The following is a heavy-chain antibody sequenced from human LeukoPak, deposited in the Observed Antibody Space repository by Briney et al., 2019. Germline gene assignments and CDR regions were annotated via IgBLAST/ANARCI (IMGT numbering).Heavy chain of an antibody. CDR2: ISWNSHSI. CDR1: GFTFDDYA. Sequence: GGSLRLSCAASGFTFDDYAMHWVRQAPGKGLEWISGISWNSHSIGYADSVKGRFTISRDNAKNSLYLQMNSLRAEDTALYYCAKDIAVAAFYYFDYWPQGTLVTVSS. D-gene: IGHD6-19*01. CDR3: AKDIAVAAFYYFDY. J-gene: IGHJ4*02. V-gene: IGHV3-9*01.